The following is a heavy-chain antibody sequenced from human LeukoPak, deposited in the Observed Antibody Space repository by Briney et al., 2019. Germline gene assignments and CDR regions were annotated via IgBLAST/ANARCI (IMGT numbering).Heavy chain of an antibody. CDR1: GFTFSSYS. CDR3: ARDRGFGSSPNWFDP. Sequence: SGGSLRLSCAASGFTFSSYSMNWVRQAPGKGLEWVSSISSSSSYIYYADSVKGRFTISRDNAKNSLYLQMNSLRAEDTAVYYCARDRGFGSSPNWFDPWGQGTLVTVSS. CDR2: ISSSSSYI. V-gene: IGHV3-21*01. J-gene: IGHJ5*02. D-gene: IGHD3-22*01.